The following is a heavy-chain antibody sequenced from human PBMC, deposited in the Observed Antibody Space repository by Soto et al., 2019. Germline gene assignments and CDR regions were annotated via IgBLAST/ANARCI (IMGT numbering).Heavy chain of an antibody. CDR1: GGSISSYY. CDR3: ARSQQWLADY. V-gene: IGHV4-59*12. J-gene: IGHJ4*02. D-gene: IGHD6-19*01. Sequence: PSETLSLTCTVSGGSISSYYWSWIRQPPGKGLEWIAYIYYSGTTNYNPSLESRVTVSVDTSKNQFSLKLISVTAADTAVYFCARSQQWLADYWGRGILVTVSS. CDR2: IYYSGTT.